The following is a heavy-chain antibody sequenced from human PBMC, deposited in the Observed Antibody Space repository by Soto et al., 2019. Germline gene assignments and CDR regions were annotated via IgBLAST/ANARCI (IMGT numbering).Heavy chain of an antibody. CDR3: PRPGGSYPRAVYGMYV. CDR1: GYTFTRSG. D-gene: IGHD1-26*01. Sequence: ASVKVSCKASGYTFTRSGISWGRQAPGQGLEWMGWISAYNGNTNYAQKLQGRVTMTTDTSTSTAYMELRSLRSDDTAVYYCPRPGGSYPRAVYGMYVRGQGTTVTVSS. V-gene: IGHV1-18*01. J-gene: IGHJ6*02. CDR2: ISAYNGNT.